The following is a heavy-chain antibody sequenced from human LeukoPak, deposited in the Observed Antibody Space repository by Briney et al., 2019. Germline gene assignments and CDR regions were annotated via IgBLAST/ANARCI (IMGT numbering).Heavy chain of an antibody. Sequence: ASVKVSCKASGYTFTGYYMHWVRQAPGQGLEWMGWINPNSGGTNYAQKFQGRVTMPRDTSISTAYMELSRLRSDDTAVYYCARVRWNDLDPWFDPWGQGTLVTVSS. V-gene: IGHV1-2*02. CDR1: GYTFTGYY. J-gene: IGHJ5*02. CDR2: INPNSGGT. CDR3: ARVRWNDLDPWFDP. D-gene: IGHD1-1*01.